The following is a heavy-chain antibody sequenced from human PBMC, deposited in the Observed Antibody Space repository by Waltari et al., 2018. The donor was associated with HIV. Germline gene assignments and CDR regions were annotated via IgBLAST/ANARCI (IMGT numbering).Heavy chain of an antibody. CDR3: ARWNGGSGNNVAGMDV. CDR2: INHRGST. D-gene: IGHD3-10*01. Sequence: QVQLQQWGAGLLKPSETLSLTCAVYGGSFSGYYWSWIRQPPGKGLEWIGEINHRGSTNYNPSLKSRVTISVDTSKNQFSLKLSSVTAADTAVYYCARWNGGSGNNVAGMDVWGQGTTVTVSS. J-gene: IGHJ6*02. CDR1: GGSFSGYY. V-gene: IGHV4-34*01.